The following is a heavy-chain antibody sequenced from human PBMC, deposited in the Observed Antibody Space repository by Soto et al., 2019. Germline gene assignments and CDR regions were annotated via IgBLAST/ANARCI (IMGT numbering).Heavy chain of an antibody. CDR1: GDSFSSDSYY. Sequence: SETLSLTCTVSGDSFSSDSYYWSWIRQLPGKGLEWIGSSSYSGDTHYNPSLTSRVTMSVDTSEKHFSLRLSSVTAADTAVYYCARDLGSNQWFFAYWGQGTLVTVSS. J-gene: IGHJ4*02. CDR3: ARDLGSNQWFFAY. V-gene: IGHV4-31*03. CDR2: SSYSGDT. D-gene: IGHD3-22*01.